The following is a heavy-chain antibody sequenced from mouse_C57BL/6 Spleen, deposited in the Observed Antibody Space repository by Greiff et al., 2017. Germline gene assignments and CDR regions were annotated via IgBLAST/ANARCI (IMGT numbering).Heavy chain of an antibody. CDR3: ARHDAMDY. CDR1: GFTFSSYG. V-gene: IGHV5-6*01. J-gene: IGHJ4*01. Sequence: EVNVVESGGDLVKPGGSLKLSCAASGFTFSSYGMSWVRQTPDKRLEWVATISSGGSYTYDPDSVKGRFTISRDNAKNTLYLQMSSLKSEDTAMYYCARHDAMDYWGQGTSVTVSS. CDR2: ISSGGSYT.